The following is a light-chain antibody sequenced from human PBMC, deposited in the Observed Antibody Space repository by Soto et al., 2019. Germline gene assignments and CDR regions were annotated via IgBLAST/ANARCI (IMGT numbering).Light chain of an antibody. J-gene: IGLJ3*02. CDR3: SAYTARSTLV. V-gene: IGLV1-51*01. CDR2: EVR. Sequence: QSVLTQSPSVSAAPGQKVTISCSGSSSNIGNNYVSWYQQLPGTAPKLIIYEVRNRPSGISSRFSGSRSGNTASLTISGLQSEDEGDYYCSAYTARSTLVFGGGTKVTVL. CDR1: SSNIGNNY.